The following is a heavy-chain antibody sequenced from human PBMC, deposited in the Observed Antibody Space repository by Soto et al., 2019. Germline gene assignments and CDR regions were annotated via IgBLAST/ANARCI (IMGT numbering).Heavy chain of an antibody. CDR1: GGTFSSYA. CDR2: IIPIFGTA. D-gene: IGHD5-12*01. V-gene: IGHV1-69*13. Sequence: SVKVSCKASGGTFSSYAISWVRQAPGQGLEWMGGIIPIFGTANYAQKFQGRVTITADESTSTAYMELSSLRSEDTAVYYCARDNGGYDYAPGHWGQGTLVTVSS. CDR3: ARDNGGYDYAPGH. J-gene: IGHJ4*02.